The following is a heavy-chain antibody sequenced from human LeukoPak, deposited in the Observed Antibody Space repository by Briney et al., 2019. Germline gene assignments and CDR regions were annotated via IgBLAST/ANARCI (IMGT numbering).Heavy chain of an antibody. J-gene: IGHJ4*02. V-gene: IGHV3-30*02. CDR1: GFTFSSYG. CDR2: IRYDGSNK. D-gene: IGHD2-2*02. CDR3: AKAPTFCSSTSRYNFDY. Sequence: GGSLRLSCAASGFTFSSYGMHWVRQAPGKGLEWVAFIRYDGSNKYYADSVKGRFTISRDNSKNTLYLQMNSLRAEDTAVYYCAKAPTFCSSTSRYNFDYWGQGTLVTVSS.